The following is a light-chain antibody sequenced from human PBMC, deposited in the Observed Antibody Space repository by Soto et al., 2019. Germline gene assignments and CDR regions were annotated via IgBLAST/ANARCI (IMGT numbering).Light chain of an antibody. CDR1: QDISNY. CDR3: QHFDNLPLS. CDR2: DAS. J-gene: IGKJ3*01. Sequence: DIQMTQSPPSLSASVGDRVTITCQASQDISNYLNWYQQKLGKAPKLLIYDASNLETGVPSRFSGSGSGTHFTFTITSLQPEDSATYYCQHFDNLPLSFGPGTKV. V-gene: IGKV1-33*01.